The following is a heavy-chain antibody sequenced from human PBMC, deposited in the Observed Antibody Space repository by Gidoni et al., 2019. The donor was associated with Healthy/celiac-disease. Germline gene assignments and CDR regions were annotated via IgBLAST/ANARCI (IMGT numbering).Heavy chain of an antibody. D-gene: IGHD3-22*01. V-gene: IGHV5-10-1*01. CDR2: IDPSDSYT. J-gene: IGHJ4*02. Sequence: LVWMGRIDPSDSYTNYNPSFQGHVTISADKSISTAYLQWGSLKASDTAMYYCARVDSSGYSNDYWGQGTLVTVSS. CDR3: ARVDSSGYSNDY.